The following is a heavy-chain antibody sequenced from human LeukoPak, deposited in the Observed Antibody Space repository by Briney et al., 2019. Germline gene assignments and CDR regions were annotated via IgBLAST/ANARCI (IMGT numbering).Heavy chain of an antibody. V-gene: IGHV3-33*01. CDR3: ARGNYDSSASGDY. CDR2: IWYDGSNK. CDR1: GFTFSSYG. J-gene: IGHJ4*02. D-gene: IGHD3-22*01. Sequence: PGGSLRLSCAASGFTFSSYGMHWVRQAPGKGLEWVAVIWYDGSNKFYADSVKGRFTISRDNSENTLYLQMHSVRAEDTAVYYCARGNYDSSASGDYWGQGTLVTVSS.